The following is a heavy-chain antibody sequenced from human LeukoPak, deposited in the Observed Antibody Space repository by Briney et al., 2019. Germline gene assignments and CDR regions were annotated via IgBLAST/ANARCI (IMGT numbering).Heavy chain of an antibody. Sequence: SETLSLTCTVSGGSISSGGYYWSWIRQHSGKGLEWIGYIYYSGSTYYNPSLKSRVTISVDTSKNQFSLKLSSVTAADTAVYYCARVRLEAYCGGDCPEYFQHWGQGTLVTVSS. CDR3: ARVRLEAYCGGDCPEYFQH. CDR1: GGSISSGGYY. J-gene: IGHJ1*01. V-gene: IGHV4-31*03. D-gene: IGHD2-21*02. CDR2: IYYSGST.